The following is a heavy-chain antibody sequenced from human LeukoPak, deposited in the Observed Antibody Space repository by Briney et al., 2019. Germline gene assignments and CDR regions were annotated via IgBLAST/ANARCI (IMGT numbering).Heavy chain of an antibody. CDR3: ARRRYYDSYSYHYYFDY. CDR2: ISYSGST. J-gene: IGHJ4*02. CDR1: GGSISSSSHF. D-gene: IGHD3-22*01. V-gene: IGHV4-39*01. Sequence: SETLSLTCTVSGGSISSSSHFWGWIRQPPGKGLEWIGSISYSGSTYDNPSLKSRVTISVGTSKNQFSLRLSSVTAADTAVYYCARRRYYDSYSYHYYFDYWGQGTLVTVSS.